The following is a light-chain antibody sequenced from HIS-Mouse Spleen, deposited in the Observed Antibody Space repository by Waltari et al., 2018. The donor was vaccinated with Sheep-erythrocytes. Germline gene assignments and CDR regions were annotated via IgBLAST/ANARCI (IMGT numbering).Light chain of an antibody. CDR2: EDS. CDR1: AFPKKY. CDR3: YSTDSSGNHRV. V-gene: IGLV3-10*01. J-gene: IGLJ2*01. Sequence: SYELTQPPSVSVSPGQPARNTCPGDAFPKKYAYWYQQKSGQAPVLVIYEDSKRPSGIPERFSGSSSGTMATLTISGAQVEDEADYYCYSTDSSGNHRVFGGGTKLTVL.